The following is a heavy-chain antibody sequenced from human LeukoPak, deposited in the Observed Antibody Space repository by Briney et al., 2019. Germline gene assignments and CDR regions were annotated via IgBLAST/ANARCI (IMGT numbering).Heavy chain of an antibody. CDR1: GASISSYY. CDR3: ARGPPLWNYDTSALPLFDY. J-gene: IGHJ4*02. V-gene: IGHV4-4*07. Sequence: PSETLSLTCTVSGASISSYYWSWIRQPAGKGLEWIGRVYSSGNTNYNPSLKSRVTISLDTSKTQSSLKLTSVTAADAAVYYCARGPPLWNYDTSALPLFDYWGQGTLVTVSS. CDR2: VYSSGNT. D-gene: IGHD3-22*01.